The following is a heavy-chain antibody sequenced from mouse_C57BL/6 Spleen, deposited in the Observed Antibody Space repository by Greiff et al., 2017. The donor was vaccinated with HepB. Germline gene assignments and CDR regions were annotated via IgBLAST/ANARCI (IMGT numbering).Heavy chain of an antibody. CDR2: LDPEDGDT. V-gene: IGHV14-1*01. CDR1: GFNIKDYY. D-gene: IGHD1-1*01. Sequence: EVQLQQSGAELVRPGASVKLSCTASGFNIKDYYMHWVKQRPEQGLEWIGRLDPEDGDTEYAPKFQGKATMTADTSSNTAYLQLSSLTSEDTAVYYCTTHITTVANYAMDYWGQGTSVTVSS. J-gene: IGHJ4*01. CDR3: TTHITTVANYAMDY.